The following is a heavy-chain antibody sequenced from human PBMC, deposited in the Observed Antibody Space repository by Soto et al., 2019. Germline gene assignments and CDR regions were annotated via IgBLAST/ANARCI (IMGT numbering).Heavy chain of an antibody. CDR2: MNPNSGNT. CDR3: ARGVREGIVVVPAAIDY. Sequence: GASVKVSCKASGYTFTSYGINWVRQATGQGLEWMGWMNPNSGNTGYAQKFQGRVTMTRNTSISTAYMELSSLRSEDTAVYYCARGVREGIVVVPAAIDYWGQGTLFTVSS. D-gene: IGHD2-2*01. V-gene: IGHV1-8*01. J-gene: IGHJ4*02. CDR1: GYTFTSYG.